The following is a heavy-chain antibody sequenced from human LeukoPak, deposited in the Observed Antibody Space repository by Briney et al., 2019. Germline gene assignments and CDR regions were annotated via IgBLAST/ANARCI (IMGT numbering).Heavy chain of an antibody. D-gene: IGHD4-17*01. Sequence: GSLRLSCAASGFTFSNAWMSWARQAPGKGLEWVGRIKSKTDGGTTDYAAPVKGRFTISRDDSKNTLYLQMISLKTEDTAVYYCTTDGYGDPPLGPWGQGTLVTVSS. J-gene: IGHJ5*02. CDR1: GFTFSNAW. CDR2: IKSKTDGGTT. V-gene: IGHV3-15*01. CDR3: TTDGYGDPPLGP.